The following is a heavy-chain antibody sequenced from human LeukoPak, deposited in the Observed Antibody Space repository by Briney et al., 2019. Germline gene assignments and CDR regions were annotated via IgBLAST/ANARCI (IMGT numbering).Heavy chain of an antibody. CDR2: IIPIFGTA. Sequence: SVKVSCKASGGTFSSYAISWVRQAPGQGLEWMGGIIPIFGTANYAQKFQGRVTITADESTSTAYMELSSLRSEDTAVYYCSSPTYCSSTSCPLSDWGQGTLVTVSS. J-gene: IGHJ4*02. D-gene: IGHD2-2*01. CDR1: GGTFSSYA. CDR3: SSPTYCSSTSCPLSD. V-gene: IGHV1-69*13.